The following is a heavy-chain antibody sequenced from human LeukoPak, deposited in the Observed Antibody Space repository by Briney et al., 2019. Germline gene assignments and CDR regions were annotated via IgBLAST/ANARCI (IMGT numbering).Heavy chain of an antibody. J-gene: IGHJ4*02. CDR1: GYSFTAYY. D-gene: IGHD3-3*01. V-gene: IGHV1-2*02. CDR2: INPNSGGT. Sequence: ASVKVSCKASGYSFTAYYIHWVRQAPGQGLEWVGWINPNSGGTKYAQKFQGRVTMASDASISTAYMDLRGLRSDDPAVYYCARGITIFADLTPFNHWGQGALVTVSS. CDR3: ARGITIFADLTPFNH.